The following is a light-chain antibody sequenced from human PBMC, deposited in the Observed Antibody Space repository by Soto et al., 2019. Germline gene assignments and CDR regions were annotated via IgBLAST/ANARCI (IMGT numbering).Light chain of an antibody. J-gene: IGLJ2*01. V-gene: IGLV1-44*01. CDR1: SSNVGINA. CDR2: TDY. Sequence: QSVLTQPPSTSGTPGQRVTISCSGSSSNVGINAVHWYQQFPGTAPRLLIYTDYQRPSGVPGRFSGSKSGTSASLAISGLQSEDEADYYCAAWDDSLGGLVFGGGTKVT. CDR3: AAWDDSLGGLV.